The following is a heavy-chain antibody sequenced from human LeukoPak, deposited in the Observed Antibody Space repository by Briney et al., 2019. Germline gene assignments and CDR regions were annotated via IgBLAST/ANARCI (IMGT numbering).Heavy chain of an antibody. Sequence: SETLSLTCDVSGGSFSGYYWTWIRQPPGKGLEWMGEINHSADPNYNPSLKTRVSISIDTSKNHISLKMRSVTAADTAVYYCARGRNWQTFYHFCMDVWGNGTTVTVSS. CDR2: INHSADP. J-gene: IGHJ6*03. V-gene: IGHV4-34*01. CDR3: ARGRNWQTFYHFCMDV. CDR1: GGSFSGYY. D-gene: IGHD1-14*01.